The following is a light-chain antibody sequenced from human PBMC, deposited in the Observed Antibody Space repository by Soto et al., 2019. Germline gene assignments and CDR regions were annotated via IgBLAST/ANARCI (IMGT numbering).Light chain of an antibody. CDR2: GAS. Sequence: EILLTQSPGTLSLSPGERATLSCRASQSVSSSYLAWFQQKPGQAPRLLIYGASSRATGIPDRFGGSGSGTDFTLTISRLEPEDFAVYYCQQYGSSPFGPGTKVDIK. CDR1: QSVSSSY. CDR3: QQYGSSP. J-gene: IGKJ3*01. V-gene: IGKV3-20*01.